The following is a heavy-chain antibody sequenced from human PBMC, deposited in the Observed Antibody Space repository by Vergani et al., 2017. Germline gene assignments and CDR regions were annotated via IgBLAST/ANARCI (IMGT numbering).Heavy chain of an antibody. V-gene: IGHV4-34*02. J-gene: IGHJ4*02. CDR1: GGSFTGFF. CDR3: VRVDIVLKVADY. D-gene: IGHD5-12*01. CDR2: MHHDGRT. Sequence: QVQLQQWGPGLLKPSETLSLICGVSGGSFTGFFWGWIRQPPGKWLEWIGEMHHDGRTNYNPSLKSRVTIAVDTSKKQVSLKVGSVTAADTAIYYCVRVDIVLKVADYWGQGTPVTVSS.